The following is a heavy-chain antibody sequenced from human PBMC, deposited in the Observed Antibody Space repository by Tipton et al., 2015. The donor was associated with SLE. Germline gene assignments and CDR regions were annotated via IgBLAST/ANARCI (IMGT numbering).Heavy chain of an antibody. CDR1: GGSISSSNW. J-gene: IGHJ4*02. D-gene: IGHD3-3*01. CDR3: ARGREGDFWGGHYKFMDY. V-gene: IGHV4-4*02. CDR2: FYYSGST. Sequence: TLSLTCAVSGGSISSSNWWSWVRQPPGKGLEWIGYFYYSGSTNYNPSLKSRVTISVDTSKNQFSLKLSSVTAADTAVYYCARGREGDFWGGHYKFMDYWGRGALVTVSS.